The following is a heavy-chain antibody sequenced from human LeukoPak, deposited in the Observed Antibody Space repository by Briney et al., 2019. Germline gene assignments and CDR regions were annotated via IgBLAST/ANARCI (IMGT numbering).Heavy chain of an antibody. D-gene: IGHD6-19*01. Sequence: SETLSLTCAVYGESFSGYYWSWIRQPPGKGLEWIGEINHSGSTNYNPSLKSRVTISVDTSKNQFSLKLSSVTAADTAVYYCARRAVAGTHWGQGTLVTVSS. V-gene: IGHV4-34*01. CDR3: ARRAVAGTH. CDR1: GESFSGYY. CDR2: INHSGST. J-gene: IGHJ4*02.